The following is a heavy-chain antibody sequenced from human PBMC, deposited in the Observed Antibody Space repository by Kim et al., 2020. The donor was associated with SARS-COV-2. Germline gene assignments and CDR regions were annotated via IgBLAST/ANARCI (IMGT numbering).Heavy chain of an antibody. J-gene: IGHJ5*02. Sequence: GGSLRLSCAASGFTVSADHMSWVRQAPGKGLEWVSLLFSDSSTFYADSVKGRFTISRDDSRNTVYLEMNSLRPEDTAAYYCARHDWFDPWGHGTQVTVSS. CDR3: ARHDWFDP. V-gene: IGHV3-53*01. CDR1: GFTVSADH. CDR2: LFSDSST.